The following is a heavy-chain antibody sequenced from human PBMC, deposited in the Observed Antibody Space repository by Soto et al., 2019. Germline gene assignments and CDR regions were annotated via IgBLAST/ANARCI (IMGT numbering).Heavy chain of an antibody. CDR1: GYSFTSYW. J-gene: IGHJ6*02. V-gene: IGHV5-10-1*01. CDR2: IDPSDSYT. D-gene: IGHD2-2*01. Sequence: GESLKISCKGSGYSFTSYWISWVRQMPGKGLEWMGRIDPSDSYTNYSPSLQGHVTISADKSISTAYLQWSSLKASDTAMYYCARSEVVPAASFYYYYGMDVWGQGTMVTVSS. CDR3: ARSEVVPAASFYYYYGMDV.